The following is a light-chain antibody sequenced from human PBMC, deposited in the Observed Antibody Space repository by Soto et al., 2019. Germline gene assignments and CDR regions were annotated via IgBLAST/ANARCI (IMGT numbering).Light chain of an antibody. CDR1: SGSVSSSYH. CDR3: LLYVSSGLYV. J-gene: IGLJ1*01. V-gene: IGLV8-61*01. CDR2: RTN. Sequence: QAVVTQEPSFSVSPGGTVTLTCGLSSGSVSSSYHPSWYQQTPGQAPRTLIYRTNIRSSGVPDRFSGSILGNKAALTITGAQADDESDYYCLLYVSSGLYVFGAGTKVTVL.